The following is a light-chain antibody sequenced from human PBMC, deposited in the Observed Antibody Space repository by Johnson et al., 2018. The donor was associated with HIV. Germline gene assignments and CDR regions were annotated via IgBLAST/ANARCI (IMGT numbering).Light chain of an antibody. CDR2: ENN. CDR1: SSNIGKNY. J-gene: IGLJ1*01. CDR3: RTWDSSLSAYV. Sequence: QSVLTQPPSVSAAPGQRVTISCSGSSSNIGKNYVFWYQQLPGTAPKLLIYENNKRPSGIPDRFSGSKSGTSATLGITGLQTENEADYYCRTWDSSLSAYVFGIGTNVTVL. V-gene: IGLV1-51*02.